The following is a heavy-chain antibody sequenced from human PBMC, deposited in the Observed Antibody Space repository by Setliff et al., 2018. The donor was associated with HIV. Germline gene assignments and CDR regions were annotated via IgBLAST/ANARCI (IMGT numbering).Heavy chain of an antibody. CDR3: ARDQGIAAAGSVY. V-gene: IGHV1-3*01. CDR1: RYTFTKSV. Sequence: ASVKVSCKASRYTFTKSVIHWVRQAPGQRLEWMGWINAGSGDTRYSRKFQGRVTITSDPVAPMVFLTLSSLRSEDTALYYCARDQGIAAAGSVYWGQGTLVTVSS. CDR2: INAGSGDT. J-gene: IGHJ4*02. D-gene: IGHD6-13*01.